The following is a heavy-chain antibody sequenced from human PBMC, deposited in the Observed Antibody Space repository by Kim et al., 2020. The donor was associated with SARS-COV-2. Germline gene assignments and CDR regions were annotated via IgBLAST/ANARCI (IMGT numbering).Heavy chain of an antibody. CDR1: GFTFSSYG. Sequence: GGSLRLSCAASGFTFSSYGMHWVRQAPGKGLEWVAVISYDGSNKYYEDSVKGRFTISRDNSKNTLYLQMNSLRAEDTAVYYCAKGSEQWLAFDYWGQGTLVTVSS. V-gene: IGHV3-30*18. J-gene: IGHJ4*02. CDR3: AKGSEQWLAFDY. D-gene: IGHD6-19*01. CDR2: ISYDGSNK.